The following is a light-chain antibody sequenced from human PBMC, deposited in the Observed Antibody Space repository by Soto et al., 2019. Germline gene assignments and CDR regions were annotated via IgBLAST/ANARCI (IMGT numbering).Light chain of an antibody. CDR3: QQRSSWPLT. Sequence: VLTQSQATLSLSPGERATLSCGASQSVSSYLAWYQQKPGQAPRLLIYDASNRATGIPDRFSGSGSGTDFTLTISSLEPEDFAVYYCQQRSSWPLTFGGGNKVEIK. J-gene: IGKJ4*01. V-gene: IGKV3-11*01. CDR1: QSVSSY. CDR2: DAS.